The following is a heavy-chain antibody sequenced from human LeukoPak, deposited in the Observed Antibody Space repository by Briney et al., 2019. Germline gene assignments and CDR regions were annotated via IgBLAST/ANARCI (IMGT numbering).Heavy chain of an antibody. D-gene: IGHD2-2*01. CDR2: ISSRSSYI. J-gene: IGHJ4*02. Sequence: GGSLRLSCAASGFTFSGYRMNWVRQAPGKGLEWVSSISSRSSYIYSADSMKGRFTISRDNAKNPLYLQMSSLRAEDTAVYYCAKDRVGYCSSTSCLWPVDYWGQGTLVTVSS. CDR1: GFTFSGYR. CDR3: AKDRVGYCSSTSCLWPVDY. V-gene: IGHV3-21*01.